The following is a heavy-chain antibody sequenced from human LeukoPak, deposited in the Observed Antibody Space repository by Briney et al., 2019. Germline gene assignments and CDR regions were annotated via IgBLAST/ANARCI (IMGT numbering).Heavy chain of an antibody. CDR3: ARELYCGGDCWGDLTNDY. V-gene: IGHV3-21*01. CDR2: ISSSSSYV. CDR1: GFTFSSYA. J-gene: IGHJ4*02. D-gene: IGHD2-21*02. Sequence: GGSLRLSCAASGFTFSSYAMNWVRQAPGKGLEWVSSISSSSSYVYYADSVKGRFTISRDNAKNSLYLQMNSLRAEDTAVYYCARELYCGGDCWGDLTNDYWGQGTLVTVSS.